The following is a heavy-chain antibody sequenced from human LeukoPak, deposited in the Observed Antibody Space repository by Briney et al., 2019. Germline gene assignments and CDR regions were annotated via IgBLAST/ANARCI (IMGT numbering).Heavy chain of an antibody. CDR2: IYYSGST. CDR1: GGSISSGGYY. D-gene: IGHD2-15*01. CDR3: ARDQGYYIDY. Sequence: SQTLSLTCTVSGGSISSGGYYWSWIRQHPGKGLEWIGYIYYSGSTYYNPSLKSRVTISVDTSKNQFSLKLSSVTAADTAVYYCARDQGYYIDYWGQGTLVTVSS. J-gene: IGHJ4*02. V-gene: IGHV4-31*03.